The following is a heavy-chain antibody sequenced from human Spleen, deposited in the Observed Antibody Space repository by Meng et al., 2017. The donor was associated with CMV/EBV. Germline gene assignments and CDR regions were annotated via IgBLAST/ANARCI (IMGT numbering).Heavy chain of an antibody. D-gene: IGHD6-13*01. Sequence: GESLKISCAASGSTFADYAMHWVRQAPGKGLEWVSLISWDGGSTYYADSVKGRFTISRDNSKNSLYLQMNSLRAEDTALYYCAKDHWTTAAGTSWGYYGMDVWGQGTTVTVSS. CDR3: AKDHWTTAAGTSWGYYGMDV. CDR2: ISWDGGST. CDR1: GSTFADYA. J-gene: IGHJ6*02. V-gene: IGHV3-43D*03.